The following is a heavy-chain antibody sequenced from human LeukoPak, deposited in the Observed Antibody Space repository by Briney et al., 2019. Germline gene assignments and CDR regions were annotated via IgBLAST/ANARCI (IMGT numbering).Heavy chain of an antibody. J-gene: IGHJ5*02. V-gene: IGHV1-18*01. Sequence: ASVKVSCKASGYTFTSYGISWVRQAPGQGLEWMGWISAYNGNTNYAQKLQGRVTMTTDTSTSTAYMELRSLRSDDTAVYYCARANKYSSSSWFDPWGQGTLDTVSS. CDR2: ISAYNGNT. CDR3: ARANKYSSSSWFDP. D-gene: IGHD6-13*01. CDR1: GYTFTSYG.